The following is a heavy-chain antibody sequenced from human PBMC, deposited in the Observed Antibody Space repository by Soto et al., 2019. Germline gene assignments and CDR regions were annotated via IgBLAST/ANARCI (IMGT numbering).Heavy chain of an antibody. V-gene: IGHV6-1*01. D-gene: IGHD3-9*01. CDR1: GDSVSSKTAA. CDR3: ARVSFDHFVHWFDP. J-gene: IGHJ5*02. CDR2: TYFRSRWYN. Sequence: QIQLQQTDLGLVKPSQTLSLTCAISGDSVSSKTAAWNWIRQSPSRGLEWLGRTYFRSRWYNDYAISVKSRITINPDTSKNQFSLLLNSVTPEDTAVYYCARVSFDHFVHWFDPWGQGTLVTVSS.